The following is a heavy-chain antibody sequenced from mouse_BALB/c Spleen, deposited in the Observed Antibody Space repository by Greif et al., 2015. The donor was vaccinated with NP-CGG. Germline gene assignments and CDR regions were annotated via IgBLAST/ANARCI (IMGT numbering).Heavy chain of an antibody. V-gene: IGHV5-6-5*01. CDR2: LSSGGSP. J-gene: IGHJ3*01. CDR3: ASGGVDYGNAY. D-gene: IGHD1-1*01. CDR1: GFTFSSYA. Sequence: EVKVVDSGGGLVKPGGSLKLSCAASGFTFSSYAMSWVRQTPEKRLERVASLSSGGSPYYPDSVKGRFTISRDNARNILYLQLSSLRAEYTAMYYCASGGVDYGNAYLGRGTRVTVSA.